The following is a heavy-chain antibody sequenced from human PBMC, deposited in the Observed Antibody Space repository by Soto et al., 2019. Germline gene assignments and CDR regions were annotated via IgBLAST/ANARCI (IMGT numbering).Heavy chain of an antibody. CDR2: IYSSGST. Sequence: PSETLSLTCTVSGGSISSYYWTWIRQPAGKGLEWIGRIYSSGSTNYNPSLKSRVTMSVDTSKNQFSLKLSSVTAADTAVYYCARTIIPTTGWYFDFWGRGTLVTVS. CDR1: GGSISSYY. J-gene: IGHJ4*02. CDR3: ARTIIPTTGWYFDF. D-gene: IGHD1-1*01. V-gene: IGHV4-4*07.